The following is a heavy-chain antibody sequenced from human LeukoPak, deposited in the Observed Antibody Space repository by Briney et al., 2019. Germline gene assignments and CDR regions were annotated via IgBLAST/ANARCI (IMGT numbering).Heavy chain of an antibody. V-gene: IGHV4-59*11. J-gene: IGHJ6*03. CDR1: GGSISDHY. CDR2: IHYSGST. Sequence: KPSETLSLTCTVSGGSISDHYWTWIRQPPGKGLEYIGFIHYSGSTDSSPSLKSRVTISVDTSKNQFSLRLSSVIAADTAVYYCAKFGNYPVHVSYSYYYMDVWGKGTTVTVSS. D-gene: IGHD1-7*01. CDR3: AKFGNYPVHVSYSYYYMDV.